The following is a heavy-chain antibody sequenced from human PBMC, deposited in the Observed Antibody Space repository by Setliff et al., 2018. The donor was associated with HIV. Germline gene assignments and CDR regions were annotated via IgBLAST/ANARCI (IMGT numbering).Heavy chain of an antibody. J-gene: IGHJ4*02. CDR2: ISGDSGNI. V-gene: IGHV1-18*01. D-gene: IGHD3-16*01. Sequence: ASVKVSCKASGYTFRNFGISWVRQAPGQGLEWMGRISGDSGNIKYAVKTQGRVTLTVDTSTTTAYMELRSLRSDDTAVYYCARHYYDSDNDPLEIWGQGALVTVSS. CDR1: GYTFRNFG. CDR3: ARHYYDSDNDPLEI.